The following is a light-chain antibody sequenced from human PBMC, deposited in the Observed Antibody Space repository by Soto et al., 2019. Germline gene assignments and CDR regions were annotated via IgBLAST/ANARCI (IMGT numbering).Light chain of an antibody. Sequence: EIVLSQSPGTLSLSPGEGATLSCRASQSVSSNFLAWYQRKPGQAPRLLMYGASSRATGIPDRFSGSGSGTDFPLTISRLEPEDFAVYYCQQYGSSPLTFGGGTKVEIK. CDR1: QSVSSNF. V-gene: IGKV3-20*01. CDR2: GAS. J-gene: IGKJ4*01. CDR3: QQYGSSPLT.